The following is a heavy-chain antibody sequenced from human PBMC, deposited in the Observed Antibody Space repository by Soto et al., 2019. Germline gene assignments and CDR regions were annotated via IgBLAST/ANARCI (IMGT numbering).Heavy chain of an antibody. V-gene: IGHV4-31*03. D-gene: IGHD3-3*01. CDR2: IYYSGST. Sequence: SETLSLTCTVSGGSISSGGYYWSWIRQHPGKGLEWIGYIYYSGSTYYNPSLKSRVTISVDTSKNQFSLKLSSVTAADTAVYYCARVKGSGYSTPYYYYGMDVWGQGTTVTVSS. CDR3: ARVKGSGYSTPYYYYGMDV. CDR1: GGSISSGGYY. J-gene: IGHJ6*02.